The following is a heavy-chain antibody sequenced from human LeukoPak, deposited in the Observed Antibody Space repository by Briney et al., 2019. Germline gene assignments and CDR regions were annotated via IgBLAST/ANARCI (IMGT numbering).Heavy chain of an antibody. CDR3: ARVSGSSSRRIPYYYYYYYMDV. CDR2: IKQDGSEK. V-gene: IGHV3-7*01. J-gene: IGHJ6*03. CDR1: GFTFSSYW. Sequence: PGGSLRLSCAASGFTFSSYWMSWVRQAPGKGLEWVANIKQDGSEKYYVDSVKGRFTISRDNAKNSLYLQMNSLRAEDTAAYYCARVSGSSSRRIPYYYYYYYMDVWGKGTTVTVSS. D-gene: IGHD6-6*01.